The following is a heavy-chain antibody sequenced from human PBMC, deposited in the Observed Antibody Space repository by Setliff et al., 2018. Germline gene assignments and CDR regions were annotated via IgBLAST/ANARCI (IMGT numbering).Heavy chain of an antibody. J-gene: IGHJ5*01. Sequence: SETLSLTCTVSGGSIGTSYWSWIRQSPGKGLEWIGYVYPSGSTNYNPSLKSRATISRDTSSNQFSLNLFSVTAADTAVYYCAGRDYSGGDSWGHGTLVTVSS. D-gene: IGHD4-4*01. V-gene: IGHV4-4*08. CDR1: GGSIGTSY. CDR3: AGRDYSGGDS. CDR2: VYPSGST.